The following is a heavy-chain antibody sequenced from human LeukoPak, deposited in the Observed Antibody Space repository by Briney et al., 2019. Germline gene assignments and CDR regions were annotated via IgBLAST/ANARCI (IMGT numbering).Heavy chain of an antibody. Sequence: SETLSLTCTVSGGSISSGGYYWSWIRQHPGKGLEWIGYIYYSGSTYYNPSLKSRVTISVDTSKNQFSLKLSSVTAADTAVYYCASLKVPLDYYYYYGMDVWGQGTTVTVSS. V-gene: IGHV4-31*03. CDR1: GGSISSGGYY. J-gene: IGHJ6*02. CDR3: ASLKVPLDYYYYYGMDV. D-gene: IGHD3-10*01. CDR2: IYYSGST.